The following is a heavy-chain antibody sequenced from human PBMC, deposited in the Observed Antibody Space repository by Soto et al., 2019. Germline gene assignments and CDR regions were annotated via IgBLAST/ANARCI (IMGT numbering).Heavy chain of an antibody. CDR3: ARHNYGSGSTYFDY. V-gene: IGHV4-59*08. CDR1: GGSISSYY. CDR2: IYYSGST. J-gene: IGHJ4*02. D-gene: IGHD3-10*01. Sequence: SETLSLTYTVSGGSISSYYWIWIRQPPGKGLEWIGYIYYSGSTNYNPSLKSRVTISVDTSKNQFSLKLNSMTAADTAVYYCARHNYGSGSTYFDYWGQGTLVTVS.